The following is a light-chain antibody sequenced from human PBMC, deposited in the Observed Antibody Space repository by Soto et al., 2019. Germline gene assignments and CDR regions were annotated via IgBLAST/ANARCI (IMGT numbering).Light chain of an antibody. J-gene: IGLJ1*01. CDR3: CSYAGSYV. Sequence: QSVLTQPASVSGSPGQSITITISCTGSRSDVGSYNLVSWYQKNPGKAPKLMIYEGSKRPSGVSNRFSGSKSGNTASLTISGLQDDDEADYYCCSYAGSYVFGTGTKLTVL. CDR2: EGS. V-gene: IGLV2-23*01. CDR1: RSDVGSYNL.